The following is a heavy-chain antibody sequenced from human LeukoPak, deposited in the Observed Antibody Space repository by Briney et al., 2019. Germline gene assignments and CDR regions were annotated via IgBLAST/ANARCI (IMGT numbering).Heavy chain of an antibody. Sequence: ASVKVSCKASGYTFSSYGISWVRQAPGQGLELMGWINPYNGNTDYAQMFQGKVTMTTDTSTSTAYMELRSLTSDDTAVYYCARGWAGTAMGDFWGQGTLLTVSS. V-gene: IGHV1-18*01. D-gene: IGHD5-18*01. J-gene: IGHJ4*02. CDR3: ARGWAGTAMGDF. CDR1: GYTFSSYG. CDR2: INPYNGNT.